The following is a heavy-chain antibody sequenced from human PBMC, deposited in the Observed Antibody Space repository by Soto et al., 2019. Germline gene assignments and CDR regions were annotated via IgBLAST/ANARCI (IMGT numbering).Heavy chain of an antibody. CDR2: IYYSGST. CDR1: GGSVNSGSYY. Sequence: PSETLSLTCTVSGGSVNSGSYYWSWIRQPPRKGLDWIGYIYYSGSTNYNPSLKSRVTISVDTSKNQFSLKLSSVTAADTAVYYCARLVRHQLGFDYLGQGTLVTVSS. D-gene: IGHD6-13*01. V-gene: IGHV4-61*01. CDR3: ARLVRHQLGFDY. J-gene: IGHJ4*02.